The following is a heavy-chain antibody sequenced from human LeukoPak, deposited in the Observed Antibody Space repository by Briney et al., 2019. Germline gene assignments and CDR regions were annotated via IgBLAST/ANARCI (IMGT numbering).Heavy chain of an antibody. CDR1: GFTFSSYN. CDR2: ITSGSSHR. CDR3: AREWGHDSYPHGYYYYMDV. V-gene: IGHV3-21*01. Sequence: GGSLRLSCAASGFTFSSYNMNWVRQTPGQGLEWVSSITSGSSHRYYADSVKGRFTVSRDNAKNSLYLQMNSLRAEDTAVYYCAREWGHDSYPHGYYYYMDVWGKGTTVTVSS. J-gene: IGHJ6*03. D-gene: IGHD5-18*01.